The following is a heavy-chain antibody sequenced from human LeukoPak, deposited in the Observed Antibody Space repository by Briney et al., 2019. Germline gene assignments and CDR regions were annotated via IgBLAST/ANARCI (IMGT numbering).Heavy chain of an antibody. V-gene: IGHV3-21*01. CDR2: ISSSSSYI. Sequence: PGGSLRLSCAASGFTFSSYSMNWVRQAPGKGLEWVSSISSSSSYIYYADSVKGRFTISRDNAKNSLYLQMNSLRAEDTAVYYCARELGYCSGGSCYSYYYYYYYMDVWGKGTTVTVSS. J-gene: IGHJ6*03. CDR1: GFTFSSYS. CDR3: ARELGYCSGGSCYSYYYYYYYMDV. D-gene: IGHD2-15*01.